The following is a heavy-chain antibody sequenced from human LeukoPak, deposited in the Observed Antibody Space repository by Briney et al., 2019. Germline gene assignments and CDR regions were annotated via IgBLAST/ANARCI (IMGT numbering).Heavy chain of an antibody. V-gene: IGHV3-23*01. CDR2: ISGSGGST. CDR3: AKEGTYYDFWSGYYNAGAYYYYYMDV. Sequence: QPGGSLRLSCTASGFTFSSYAMSWVRQAPGKGLEWVSAISGSGGSTYYADSVKGRFTISRDNSKNTLYLQMNSLRAEDTAVYYCAKEGTYYDFWSGYYNAGAYYYYYMDVWGKGTTVTVSS. J-gene: IGHJ6*03. CDR1: GFTFSSYA. D-gene: IGHD3-3*01.